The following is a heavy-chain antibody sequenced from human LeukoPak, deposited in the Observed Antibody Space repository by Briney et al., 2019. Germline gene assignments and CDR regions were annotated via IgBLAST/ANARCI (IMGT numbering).Heavy chain of an antibody. CDR1: GGSIDSYY. CDR2: IYYSGST. CDR3: ARNNYVTHFYGLDV. V-gene: IGHV4-59*01. D-gene: IGHD4-11*01. J-gene: IGHJ6*02. Sequence: SETLSLTCTVSGGSIDSYYWSWIRQPPGKGLEWIAYIYYSGSTNYNPSLKSRVTISVDTSKNQFSLKLSSVTAADTAVYFCARNNYVTHFYGLDVWGQGTTVTVSS.